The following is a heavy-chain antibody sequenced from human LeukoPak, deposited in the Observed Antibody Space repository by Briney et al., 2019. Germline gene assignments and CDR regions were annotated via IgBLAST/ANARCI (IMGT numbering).Heavy chain of an antibody. J-gene: IGHJ4*02. CDR3: TTDMELVATIRPLGYSYGYAFGY. V-gene: IGHV3-15*01. D-gene: IGHD5-18*01. Sequence: GGSLRLSCAASGFTFSNARMSWVRQAPGKGLEWVGRNKSKTDGRLIDYAAPVKGRFTISRDDSKNTLYLQMNSLKTEDTAVYYCTTDMELVATIRPLGYSYGYAFGYWGQGTLVTVSS. CDR1: GFTFSNAR. CDR2: NKSKTDGRLI.